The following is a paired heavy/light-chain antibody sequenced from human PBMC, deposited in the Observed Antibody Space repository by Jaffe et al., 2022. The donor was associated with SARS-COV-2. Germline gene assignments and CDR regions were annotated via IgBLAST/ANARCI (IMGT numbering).Light chain of an antibody. J-gene: IGKJ2*01. CDR3: QQHYGAPPYT. V-gene: IGKV4-1*01. CDR1: QSLLYSSNNKNY. Sequence: DIVMTQSPDSLAVSLGERATINCKSSQSLLYSSNNKNYLAWYQQKPGQPPKLLIYWASTRESGVPDRFSGSGSGTDFTLTISSLQAEDVAVYYCQQHYGAPPYTFGQGTKLEIK. CDR2: WAS.
Heavy chain of an antibody. CDR3: ATSKEGTYYRPLDY. CDR1: GFTFPTYC. J-gene: IGHJ4*02. D-gene: IGHD1-26*01. V-gene: IGHV3-7*01. CDR2: VKQDGSDK. Sequence: EVELVESGGGLVQPGGSLRLSCAASGFTFPTYCMTWVRLAPGKGLEWVASVKQDGSDKYYVDSVKGRFTISRDNAKNSLYLQMNSLRAEDTAVYYCATSKEGTYYRPLDYWGQGTMVTVSS.